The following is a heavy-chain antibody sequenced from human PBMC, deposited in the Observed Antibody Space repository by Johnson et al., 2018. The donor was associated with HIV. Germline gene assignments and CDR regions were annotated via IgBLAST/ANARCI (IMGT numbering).Heavy chain of an antibody. V-gene: IGHV3-30*14. Sequence: QVQLVESGGGVVQPGRSLRLSCAASGFTFSSYAMHWVRQAPGKGLEWVAVISYDGSNKYHADSVRGRFTISRDNSKNTLYLQMGSLRGEDTAVYYCARDGGFVGAFDMWGQGTKVTVSS. D-gene: IGHD3-16*01. CDR2: ISYDGSNK. CDR3: ARDGGFVGAFDM. J-gene: IGHJ3*02. CDR1: GFTFSSYA.